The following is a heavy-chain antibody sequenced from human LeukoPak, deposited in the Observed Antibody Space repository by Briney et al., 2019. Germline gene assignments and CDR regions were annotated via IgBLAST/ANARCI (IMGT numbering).Heavy chain of an antibody. CDR3: ARLVTNYYYYGMDV. D-gene: IGHD2-21*02. V-gene: IGHV1-2*02. CDR2: INPNSGGT. J-gene: IGHJ6*02. CDR1: GYTFTAYY. Sequence: ASVKVSCKASGYTFTAYYMHWVRQAPGQGLEWMGWINPNSGGTNYAQKFQGRVTMTRDTSISTAYMELSRLRSDDTAVYYCARLVTNYYYYGMDVWGQGTTVTVSS.